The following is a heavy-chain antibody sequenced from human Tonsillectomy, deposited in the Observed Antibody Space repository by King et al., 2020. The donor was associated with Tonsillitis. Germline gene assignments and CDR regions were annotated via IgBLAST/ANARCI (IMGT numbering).Heavy chain of an antibody. CDR1: GGTFISYA. Sequence: VQLVQSGAEVKKPGSSVKVSCKASGGTFISYAISWVRQAPGQGLEWMGRIIPILGIANYAQKFQGRVTITADKSTSTAYMELSSLRSEDTAVYYCARVGAAAGTSYWGQGTLVTVSS. V-gene: IGHV1-69*04. J-gene: IGHJ4*02. CDR3: ARVGAAAGTSY. CDR2: IIPILGIA. D-gene: IGHD6-13*01.